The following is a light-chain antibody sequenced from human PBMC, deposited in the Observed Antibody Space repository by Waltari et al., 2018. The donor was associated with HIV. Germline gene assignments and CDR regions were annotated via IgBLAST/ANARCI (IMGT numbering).Light chain of an antibody. CDR3: CSYAGSRGVV. CDR1: SSDVGSYNL. J-gene: IGLJ2*01. CDR2: GVT. V-gene: IGLV2-23*02. Sequence: QSALTQPASVSGSPGQSITIPCTGTSSDVGSYNLVFVYQHHPHKAPQVVIYGVTKRPSGGSNRFSGSKSGNTASLTISGLQAEDESDYYCCSYAGSRGVVFGGGTKLTVL.